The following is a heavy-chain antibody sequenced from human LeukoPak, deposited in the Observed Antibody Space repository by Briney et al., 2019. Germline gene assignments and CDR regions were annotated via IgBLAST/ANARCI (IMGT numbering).Heavy chain of an antibody. J-gene: IGHJ4*02. CDR2: IYHSGST. CDR1: GGSISSSNW. CDR3: ARRGIVVVVAASHFDY. V-gene: IGHV4-4*02. Sequence: PSGTLSLTCAVSGGSISSSNWWSWVRQPPGKGLDWIGEIYHSGSTNYNPSLKSRVTISVDKSKNQFSLKLSSVTAADTAVYYCARRGIVVVVAASHFDYWGQGTLVTVSS. D-gene: IGHD2-15*01.